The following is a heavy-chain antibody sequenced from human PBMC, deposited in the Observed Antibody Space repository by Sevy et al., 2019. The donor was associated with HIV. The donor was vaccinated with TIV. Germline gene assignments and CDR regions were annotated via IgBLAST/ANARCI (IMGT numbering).Heavy chain of an antibody. CDR2: ISSSSSYI. V-gene: IGHV3-21*01. CDR1: GFTFSSYS. D-gene: IGHD6-19*01. CDR3: ARAGQYKEVAGPGAY. J-gene: IGHJ4*02. Sequence: GGSLRLSCAASGFTFSSYSMNLVRQAPGKGLEWVSSISSSSSYIYYADSVKGRFTISRDNAKNSLYLQMNSLRAEDTAVYYCARAGQYKEVAGPGAYWGQGTLVTVSS.